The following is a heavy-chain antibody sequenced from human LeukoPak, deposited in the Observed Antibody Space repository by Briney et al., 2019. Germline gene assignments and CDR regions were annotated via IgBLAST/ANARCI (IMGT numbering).Heavy chain of an antibody. CDR3: AACGDGYNYFHF. D-gene: IGHD5-24*01. CDR2: FYSGGAT. V-gene: IGHV3-66*01. CDR1: GLTVSSTY. J-gene: IGHJ4*02. Sequence: GGSLRLSCAASGLTVSSTYMSWVRQAPGKGLEGGSVFYSGGATYYSDSVRGRFTISRDNSKNSLYLQMDSLRAEDTAVYYCAACGDGYNYFHFWGQGILVTVSS.